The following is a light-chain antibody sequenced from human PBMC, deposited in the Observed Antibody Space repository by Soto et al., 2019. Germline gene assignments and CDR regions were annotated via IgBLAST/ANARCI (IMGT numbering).Light chain of an antibody. V-gene: IGLV2-11*01. Sequence: QSALTQPRSVSGSPGQSVTISCTGTSSDVGGYKYVSWYQQHPGKAPKLMIYDVSKRPSGVPDRFSGSKSGNTASLTISGLQAEDDADYYCSSYAGRYTFVFGTGTELTVL. J-gene: IGLJ1*01. CDR1: SSDVGGYKY. CDR2: DVS. CDR3: SSYAGRYTFV.